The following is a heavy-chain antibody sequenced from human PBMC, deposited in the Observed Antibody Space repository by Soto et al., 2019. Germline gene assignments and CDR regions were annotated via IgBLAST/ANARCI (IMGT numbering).Heavy chain of an antibody. D-gene: IGHD1-1*01. V-gene: IGHV2-5*01. CDR3: AHINIHDNSVPLYYYYYAMDV. J-gene: IGHJ6*02. CDR2: IYGSDDE. CDR1: GFSLTTGGVG. Sequence: QITLKESGPTLMKPTQTLTLTCTFSGFSLTTGGVGVGWIRQPPGKALEWLALIYGSDDERYSPSLKSRLTITKDTSKNQVVLTVTNMDSVDAATYYCAHINIHDNSVPLYYYYYAMDVWGQGTAVTVSS.